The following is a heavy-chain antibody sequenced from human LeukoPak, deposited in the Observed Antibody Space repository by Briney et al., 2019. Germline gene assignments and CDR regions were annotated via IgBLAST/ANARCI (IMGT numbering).Heavy chain of an antibody. CDR1: GYSFNSYW. CDR2: IYPGGSDA. J-gene: IGHJ4*02. V-gene: IGHV5-51*01. Sequence: GESLKISCKGSGYSFNSYWIGWVRQMPGKGLKWMGIIYPGGSDARYSPSFQGQVTISADKSISTAYLQWSSLKASDTAMYYCARRRDLYSGSYYPFDYWGQGTLVTVSS. D-gene: IGHD1-26*01. CDR3: ARRRDLYSGSYYPFDY.